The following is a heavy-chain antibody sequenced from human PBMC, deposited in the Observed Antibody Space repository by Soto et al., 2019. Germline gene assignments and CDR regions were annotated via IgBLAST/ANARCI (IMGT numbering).Heavy chain of an antibody. CDR3: ARGSVPYAGDD. J-gene: IGHJ4*02. V-gene: IGHV1-8*01. Sequence: QVQLVQSGAEVKKPGSSVKVSCKASGYTFTSYDINWVRQATGQGLEWMGWMHPNSGNTGYAQKFQGRLTMTRNTSISTAYMELSSLKSDDTAVYYCARGSVPYAGDDWGQGTLVTVSS. D-gene: IGHD2-21*01. CDR2: MHPNSGNT. CDR1: GYTFTSYD.